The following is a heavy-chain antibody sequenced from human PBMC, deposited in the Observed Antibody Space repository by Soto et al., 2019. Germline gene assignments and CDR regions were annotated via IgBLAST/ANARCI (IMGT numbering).Heavy chain of an antibody. CDR1: GGSISSGGYY. Sequence: QVQLQESGPGLVKPSQTLSLTCTVSGGSISSGGYYWSWIRQHPGKGLEWIGYIYYSGSTYYNPSLKSRVTISVDTSKNQFSLKLSSVTAADTAVYYCARSQHDYGDYGPHWFDPWGQGTLVTVSS. J-gene: IGHJ5*02. D-gene: IGHD4-17*01. V-gene: IGHV4-31*03. CDR3: ARSQHDYGDYGPHWFDP. CDR2: IYYSGST.